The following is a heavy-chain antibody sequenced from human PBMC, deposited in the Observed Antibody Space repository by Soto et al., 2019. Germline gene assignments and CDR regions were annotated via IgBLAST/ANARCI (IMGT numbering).Heavy chain of an antibody. CDR3: ARDREYYDFWSGYFSSPYYYGMDV. Sequence: ASVKVSCKASGYPFTSYAMHWVRQAPGQRLEWMGWINAGNGNTKYSQKFQGRVTITRDTSASTAYMELSSLRSEDTAVYYCARDREYYDFWSGYFSSPYYYGMDVWGQGTTVTVSS. CDR2: INAGNGNT. CDR1: GYPFTSYA. D-gene: IGHD3-3*01. V-gene: IGHV1-3*01. J-gene: IGHJ6*02.